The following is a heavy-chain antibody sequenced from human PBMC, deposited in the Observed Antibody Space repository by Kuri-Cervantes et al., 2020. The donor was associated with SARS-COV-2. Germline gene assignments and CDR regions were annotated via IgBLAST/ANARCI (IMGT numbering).Heavy chain of an antibody. CDR2: INPNSGGT. CDR1: GYTFTGYY. D-gene: IGHD1-26*01. CDR3: ARSFAPVGWDPTYYFDY. J-gene: IGHJ4*02. Sequence: ASVKVSCKASGYTFTGYYMHWARQAPGQGLEWMGRINPNSGGTNYAQKFQGRVTMTRDTSISTAYLELSRLRSDDTVVYYCARSFAPVGWDPTYYFDYWGQGTLVTVSS. V-gene: IGHV1-2*05.